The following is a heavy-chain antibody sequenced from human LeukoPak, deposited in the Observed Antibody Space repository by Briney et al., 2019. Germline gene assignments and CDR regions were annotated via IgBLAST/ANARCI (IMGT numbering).Heavy chain of an antibody. Sequence: SETLSLTCTVSGGSISSYYWSWIRQPAGKGLEWIGRIDTSGSTNYNPSLKSRVTIYVDTSKNQFSLKLSSVTAADTAVYYCARPRHYYYYYMDVWGKGTTVTISS. CDR3: ARPRHYYYYYMDV. V-gene: IGHV4-4*07. D-gene: IGHD6-6*01. J-gene: IGHJ6*03. CDR2: IDTSGST. CDR1: GGSISSYY.